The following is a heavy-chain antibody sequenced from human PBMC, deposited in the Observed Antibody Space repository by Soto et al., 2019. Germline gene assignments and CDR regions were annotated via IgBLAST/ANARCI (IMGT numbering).Heavy chain of an antibody. CDR3: ARSGSGGANDY. Sequence: QVQLVESGGGVVQPGRSLRLSCAASGFTFSSDGMHWVRQAPGKGLEWVAVIWYDGSNKYYADSVKGRFTISRDNSKNTLYLQMNSLRAEDTAVYYCARSGSGGANDYWGQGTLVTVSS. J-gene: IGHJ4*02. V-gene: IGHV3-33*01. CDR1: GFTFSSDG. CDR2: IWYDGSNK. D-gene: IGHD3-10*01.